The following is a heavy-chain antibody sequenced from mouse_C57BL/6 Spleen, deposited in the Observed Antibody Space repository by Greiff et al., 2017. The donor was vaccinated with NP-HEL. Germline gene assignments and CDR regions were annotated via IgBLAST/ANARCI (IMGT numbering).Heavy chain of an antibody. CDR2: IDPETGGT. CDR1: GYTFTDYE. Sequence: QVQLQQSGAELVRPGASVTLSCKASGYTFTDYEMHWVKQTPVHGLEWIGAIDPETGGTAYNQKFKGQGILTADKSSSTAYRELRSLTSEDSAVYYCTDYYGISWFAYWGQGTLVTVSA. J-gene: IGHJ3*01. CDR3: TDYYGISWFAY. V-gene: IGHV1-15*01. D-gene: IGHD1-1*01.